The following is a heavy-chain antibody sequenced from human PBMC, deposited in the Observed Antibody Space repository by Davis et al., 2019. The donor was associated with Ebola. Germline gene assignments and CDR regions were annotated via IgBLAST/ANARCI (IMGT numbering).Heavy chain of an antibody. Sequence: GESLKISCAASGFTFSSYAMSWVRQAPGKGLEWVSAISGSGGSTYYADSVKGRFTISRDNAKNSLYLQMNSLRAEDTAVYYCARDLLDYYDSSGQRNYWGQGTLVTVSS. V-gene: IGHV3-23*01. CDR3: ARDLLDYYDSSGQRNY. CDR1: GFTFSSYA. CDR2: ISGSGGST. D-gene: IGHD3-22*01. J-gene: IGHJ4*02.